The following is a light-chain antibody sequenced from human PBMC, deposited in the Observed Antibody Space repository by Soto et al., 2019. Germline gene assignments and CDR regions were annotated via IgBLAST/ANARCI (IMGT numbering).Light chain of an antibody. V-gene: IGKV3-15*01. J-gene: IGKJ1*01. CDR2: GAS. CDR3: HQYNNWPGT. CDR1: QSISGN. Sequence: EIIMTQSPATLSVSPGERVTLSCRASQSISGNLAWYQHKPGQAPRLLISGASARAPGFPARFSGSGSGTEFTLTISSLQSEDFAVYYCHQYNNWPGTFGQGTKVDIK.